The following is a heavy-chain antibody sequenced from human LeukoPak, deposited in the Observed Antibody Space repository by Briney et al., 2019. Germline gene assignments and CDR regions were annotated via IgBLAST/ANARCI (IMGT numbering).Heavy chain of an antibody. D-gene: IGHD3/OR15-3a*01. J-gene: IGHJ5*02. CDR2: IYYSGST. CDR1: GGSMSSYY. Sequence: SETLSLTCTVSGGSMSSYYWSWIRQPPGKELENIGYIYYSGSTNYNPSLKSRVTISVDTSKNQFSLTLSSVTAADTAMYYCARDGLTFGAFDPWGQGTLVTVSS. CDR3: ARDGLTFGAFDP. V-gene: IGHV4-59*01.